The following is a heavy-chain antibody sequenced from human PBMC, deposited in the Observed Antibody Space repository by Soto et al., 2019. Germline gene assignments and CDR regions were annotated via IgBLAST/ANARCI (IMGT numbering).Heavy chain of an antibody. V-gene: IGHV1-18*01. CDR1: GYTFTSYG. Sequence: QVQLVQSGAEVKKPGASVKVSCKASGYTFTSYGIRWVRQAPGQGLEWMGWIRTHNGNTNDAQKLQVRVTMTTATSASTAPRQLRGPRSEATAVYYGARGRTPTALWGQGARVTVSS. CDR3: ARGRTPTAL. CDR2: IRTHNGNT. J-gene: IGHJ4*02.